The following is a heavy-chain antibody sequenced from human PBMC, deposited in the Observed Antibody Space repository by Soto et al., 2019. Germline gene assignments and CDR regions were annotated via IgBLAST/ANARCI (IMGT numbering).Heavy chain of an antibody. CDR3: TREGFFCSGSFDS. CDR1: VLTFRSYP. Sequence: VGSLRLSCASSVLTFRSYPMHCVRDSPGKGLEWVAIVSYDGITKYADSVKGRLTISRDNSNNTLFLQMNSLRTEDTAVYYCTREGFFCSGSFDSWGQGTLVTLSS. D-gene: IGHD3-3*01. CDR2: VSYDGITK. J-gene: IGHJ4*02. V-gene: IGHV3-30-3*01.